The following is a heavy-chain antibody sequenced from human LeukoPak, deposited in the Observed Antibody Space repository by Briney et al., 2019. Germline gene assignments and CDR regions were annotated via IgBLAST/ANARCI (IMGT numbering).Heavy chain of an antibody. Sequence: SETLSLTCTVSGGPISSSYFWGWIRQPPGKGLEWIGTIDYSGTTYYNPSLKSRVTISVDTSKNQFSPKLSSVTAPDTAVYYCARHSGGSYVYAFDIWGQGTLVTVSS. CDR2: IDYSGTT. D-gene: IGHD1-26*01. J-gene: IGHJ3*02. CDR3: ARHSGGSYVYAFDI. V-gene: IGHV4-39*01. CDR1: GGPISSSYF.